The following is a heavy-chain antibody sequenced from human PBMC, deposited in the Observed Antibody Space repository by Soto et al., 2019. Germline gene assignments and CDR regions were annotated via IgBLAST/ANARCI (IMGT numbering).Heavy chain of an antibody. D-gene: IGHD3-10*01. J-gene: IGHJ4*02. CDR3: AKAVRSGSYYDY. CDR2: ISYDGSNK. Sequence: GGSLRLSCAASGFTFSSYGMHWVRQAPGKGLEWVAVISYDGSNKYYADSVKGRFTISRDNSKNTLYLQMNSLRAEDTAVYYCAKAVRSGSYYDYWGQGTLVTVSS. V-gene: IGHV3-30*18. CDR1: GFTFSSYG.